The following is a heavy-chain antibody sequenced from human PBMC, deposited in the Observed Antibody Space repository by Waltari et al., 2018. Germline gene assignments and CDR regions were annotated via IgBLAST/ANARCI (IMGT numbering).Heavy chain of an antibody. CDR1: GFRFSAYW. CDR2: INSDGSSI. CDR3: ARKGGRGYTYGPFYYDS. V-gene: IGHV3-74*01. D-gene: IGHD5-18*01. Sequence: EVQLVEAGGDIVQPGGSLRLSCAASGFRFSAYWIHLVRQVPGKGLVWVSRINSDGSSISYSDSVKGRFTISRDNSKNMLYLQLNSLRAEDTAVYYCARKGGRGYTYGPFYYDSWGQGTLVTVSS. J-gene: IGHJ4*02.